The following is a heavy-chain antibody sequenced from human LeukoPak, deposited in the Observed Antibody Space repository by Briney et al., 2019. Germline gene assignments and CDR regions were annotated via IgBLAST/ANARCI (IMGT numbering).Heavy chain of an antibody. CDR2: IGASXGST. CDR1: GFTFSSYA. V-gene: IGHV3-23*01. Sequence: GGSLRLSCAASGFTFSSYAMSWVRQAPGKGLEWVSAIGASXGSTXXXXSVKGRFTVSRDNFKNTLYLQMDSLRAEDTAVYYCATVSSHPDWGQGTLVIVSS. CDR3: ATVSSHPD. D-gene: IGHD6-19*01. J-gene: IGHJ4*02.